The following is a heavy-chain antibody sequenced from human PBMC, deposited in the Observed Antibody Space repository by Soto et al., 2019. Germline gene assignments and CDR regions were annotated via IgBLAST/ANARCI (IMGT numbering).Heavy chain of an antibody. Sequence: EVQLVESGGGLVQPGRSLRLSCAASGFTFDDYAMHWVRQAPGRGLEWVSGISWNSGSIGYADSVKGRFTISRDNAKNSLYLQMNSLRAEDTALYYCAKDIGSRRKHGFITLSVAGFDYWGQGTLVTVSS. J-gene: IGHJ4*02. V-gene: IGHV3-9*01. D-gene: IGHD6-19*01. CDR2: ISWNSGSI. CDR3: AKDIGSRRKHGFITLSVAGFDY. CDR1: GFTFDDYA.